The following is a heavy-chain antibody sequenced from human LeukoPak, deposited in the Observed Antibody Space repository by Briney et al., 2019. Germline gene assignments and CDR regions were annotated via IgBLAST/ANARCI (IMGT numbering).Heavy chain of an antibody. D-gene: IGHD7-27*01. Sequence: PGGSLRLSCAASGSTFSSYGMHWVRQAPGKGLEWVAVIWFDGSNKYYADSVKGRFTISRDNSKNTLYLQMNSLRAEDTAVYYCARDRDWGCSYCSYWGQGTLVTVSS. CDR1: GSTFSSYG. CDR3: ARDRDWGCSYCSY. V-gene: IGHV3-33*01. J-gene: IGHJ4*02. CDR2: IWFDGSNK.